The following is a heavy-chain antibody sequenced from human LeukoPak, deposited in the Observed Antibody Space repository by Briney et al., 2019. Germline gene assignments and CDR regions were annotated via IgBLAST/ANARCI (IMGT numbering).Heavy chain of an antibody. D-gene: IGHD3-22*01. CDR3: ARDRFDDSSGYYYHYYFYMDV. J-gene: IGHJ6*03. CDR1: GGSFSGYY. CDR2: INHSGST. Sequence: SETLSLTCAVYGGSFSGYYWSWIRQPPGKGLEWIGEINHSGSTNYNPSLKSRVTISVDTSKNQFSLKLSSVTAADTAVYYCARDRFDDSSGYYYHYYFYMDVWGKGTTVTVSS. V-gene: IGHV4-34*01.